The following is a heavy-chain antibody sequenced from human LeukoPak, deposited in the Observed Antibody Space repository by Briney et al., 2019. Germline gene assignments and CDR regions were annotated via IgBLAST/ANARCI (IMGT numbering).Heavy chain of an antibody. J-gene: IGHJ4*02. D-gene: IGHD7-27*01. CDR3: VGGAPNWGFDY. CDR2: MSPKSGHT. V-gene: IGHV1-8*01. CDR1: GYSFTSYD. Sequence: ASVKVSCKPSGYSFTSYDINWVRESTGQGLEWMGWMSPKSGHTGYVQNFQGRVTMTRNTSISTAYMELSSLRSEDTAVYYCVGGAPNWGFDYWGQGTLVTVSS.